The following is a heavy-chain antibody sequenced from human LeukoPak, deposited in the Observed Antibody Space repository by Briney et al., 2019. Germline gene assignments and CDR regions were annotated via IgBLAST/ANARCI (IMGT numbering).Heavy chain of an antibody. J-gene: IGHJ4*02. CDR2: ISGGGDIT. CDR3: VREDTPATANY. Sequence: GGSLRLSCEASGLTFSSYAMSWVRQAPGKGLEWVSAISGGGDITYYADSVKGRFTISRDNSKDTLFLQMHSLRPGDTAVYYCVREDTPATANYWGQGTLVTISS. D-gene: IGHD2-21*02. CDR1: GLTFSSYA. V-gene: IGHV3-23*01.